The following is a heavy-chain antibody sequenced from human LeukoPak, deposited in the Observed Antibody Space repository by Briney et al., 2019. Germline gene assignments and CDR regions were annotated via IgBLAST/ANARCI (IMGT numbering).Heavy chain of an antibody. J-gene: IGHJ4*02. CDR2: ISSGSGTI. CDR1: GFTFSGYE. V-gene: IGHV3-48*03. Sequence: GGSLRLSCAASGFTFSGYEMNWVRQAPGKGLDWVAYISSGSGTINYADSVKGRFTISRDNAKNSLYLQMNSLRAEDTAVYYCAKRDYWGQGTLVTVSS. CDR3: AKRDY.